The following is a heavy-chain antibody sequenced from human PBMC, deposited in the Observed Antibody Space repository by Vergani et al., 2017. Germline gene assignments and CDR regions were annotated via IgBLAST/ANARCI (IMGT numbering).Heavy chain of an antibody. CDR2: IIPILGIA. V-gene: IGHV1-69*02. J-gene: IGHJ4*02. CDR1: GGTFSSYT. CDR3: AGGEGLRLGELSESFDY. Sequence: QVQLVQSGAEVKKPGSSVKVSCKASGGTFSSYTISWVRQAPGQGLEWMGRIIPILGIANYAQKFQGRVTITADKSTSTAYMELSSLRSEDTAVYYCAGGEGLRLGELSESFDYWGQGTLVTVSS. D-gene: IGHD3-16*02.